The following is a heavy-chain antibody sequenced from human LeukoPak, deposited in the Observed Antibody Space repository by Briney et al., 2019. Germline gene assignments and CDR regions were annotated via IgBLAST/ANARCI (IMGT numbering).Heavy chain of an antibody. CDR3: ARKRDILTGYNDY. CDR1: RFTLSSYW. D-gene: IGHD3-9*01. Sequence: PGGSLRLSCAASRFTLSSYWMHWVRQAPGKGLEWVSSISSSSSYIYYADSLKGRFTISRDNAKNSLYLQMNSLRAEDTAVYYCARKRDILTGYNDYWGQGTLVTVSS. CDR2: ISSSSSYI. J-gene: IGHJ4*02. V-gene: IGHV3-21*01.